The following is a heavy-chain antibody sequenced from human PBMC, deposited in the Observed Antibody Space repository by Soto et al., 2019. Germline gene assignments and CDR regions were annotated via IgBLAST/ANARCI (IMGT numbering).Heavy chain of an antibody. CDR2: SGAYHGNT. V-gene: IGHV1-18*01. J-gene: IGHJ5*02. CDR1: GYTFSNYG. CDR3: GRHQRSRDWHGVHP. D-gene: IGHD1-1*01. Sequence: QVQLVQSGAEVKKPGASVKVSCKASGYTFSNYGITWVRQAPGQGLEWMGWSGAYHGNTNYAQKLQGTVNLTTEPSPGPAYMELRSWSSDEPAVYYCGRHQRSRDWHGVHPWGQGTLVPLSS.